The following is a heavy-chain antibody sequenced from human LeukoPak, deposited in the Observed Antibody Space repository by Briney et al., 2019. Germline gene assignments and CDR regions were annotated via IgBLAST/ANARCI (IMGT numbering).Heavy chain of an antibody. J-gene: IGHJ4*02. CDR2: INPNSGGT. V-gene: IGHV1-2*02. Sequence: ASVKVSCKACGYTFTGYYMHWVRQAPGQGLEWMGWINPNSGGTNYAQKLQGRVTMTRDTSISTAYMELSRLRSDDTAVYYCARVGSLRYFDWLLPGGYYFDCWGQGTLVTVSS. CDR3: ARVGSLRYFDWLLPGGYYFDC. CDR1: GYTFTGYY. D-gene: IGHD3-9*01.